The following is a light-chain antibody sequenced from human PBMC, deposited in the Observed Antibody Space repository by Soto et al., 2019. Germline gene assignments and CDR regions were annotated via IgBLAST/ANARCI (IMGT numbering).Light chain of an antibody. CDR2: DND. CDR1: NSNIGSNS. V-gene: IGLV1-44*01. CDR3: AAWDDSLIGHVV. J-gene: IGLJ2*01. Sequence: QSVLTQPPSTSGTPGQRVTISCSGSNSNIGSNSVNWYQQLPGAAPKLLIYDNDQRPSGVPARFSGSKSDTSASLAISGLQSEDEADYYCAAWDDSLIGHVVFGGGTQLTVL.